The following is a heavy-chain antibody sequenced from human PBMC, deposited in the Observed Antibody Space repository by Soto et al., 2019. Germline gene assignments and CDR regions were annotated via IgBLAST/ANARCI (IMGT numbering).Heavy chain of an antibody. CDR1: GFTFSSYG. CDR3: AKEGQYYDILTGYRSYYGMDV. V-gene: IGHV3-30*18. Sequence: QVQLVESGGGVVQPGRSLRLSCAASGFTFSSYGMHWVRQAPGKGLEWVAVILYDGSNKYYADSVKGRFTISRDNSKNTLYLQMNSLRAEDTAVYYCAKEGQYYDILTGYRSYYGMDVWGQGTTVTVSS. CDR2: ILYDGSNK. D-gene: IGHD3-9*01. J-gene: IGHJ6*02.